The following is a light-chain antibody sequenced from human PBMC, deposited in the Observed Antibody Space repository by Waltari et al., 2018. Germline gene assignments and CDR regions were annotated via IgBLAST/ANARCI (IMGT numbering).Light chain of an antibody. CDR3: ETGGHGTWV. V-gene: IGLV4-69*01. Sequence: QLVVTQSPSAYAPLGASVTLTCTLSSGHSSNVIAGLQQRPEKGPRYLMKVNSDGSHSKGDEIPDRFSGSSSGAERYLTISSLQSDDEADYYCETGGHGTWVFGGGTKLTVL. CDR1: SGHSSNV. CDR2: VNSDGSH. J-gene: IGLJ3*02.